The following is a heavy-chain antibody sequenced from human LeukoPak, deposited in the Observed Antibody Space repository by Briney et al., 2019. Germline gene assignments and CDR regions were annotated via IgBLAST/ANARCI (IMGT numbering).Heavy chain of an antibody. CDR2: ISSSSSYI. CDR1: GFTFSSYS. J-gene: IGHJ4*02. D-gene: IGHD6-13*01. V-gene: IGHV3-21*01. Sequence: GGSLSLSCAASGFTFSSYSMNWVRQAPGKGLEWVSSISSSSSYIYYADSVKGRFTISRDNAKNSLYLQMNSLRAEDTAVYYCARDATLYSSSWYSSPAYYFDYWDQGTLVTVSS. CDR3: ARDATLYSSSWYSSPAYYFDY.